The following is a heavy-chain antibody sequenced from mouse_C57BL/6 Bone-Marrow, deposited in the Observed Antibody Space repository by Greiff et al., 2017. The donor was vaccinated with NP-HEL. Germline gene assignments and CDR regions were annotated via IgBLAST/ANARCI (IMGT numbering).Heavy chain of an antibody. Sequence: EVKLVESGGGLVQPGGSLKLSCAASGFTFSDYYMYWVRQTPEKRLEWVAYISNGGGSTYYPDTVKGRFTISRDNAKNTLYLQMSRLKSEDTAMYYCARQTGYWYFDVWGTGTTVTVSS. J-gene: IGHJ1*03. CDR3: ARQTGYWYFDV. CDR1: GFTFSDYY. V-gene: IGHV5-12*01. CDR2: ISNGGGST.